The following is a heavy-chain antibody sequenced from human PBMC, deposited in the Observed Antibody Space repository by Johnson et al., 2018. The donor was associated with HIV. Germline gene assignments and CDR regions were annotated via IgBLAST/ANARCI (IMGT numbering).Heavy chain of an antibody. CDR2: ISYDGSNK. CDR3: AREEGTDILTRGDAFDI. CDR1: GFTFSSNA. J-gene: IGHJ3*02. D-gene: IGHD3-9*01. Sequence: QEKLVESGGGVVQPGRSLRLSCAASGFTFSSNAMHWVRQSPGKGLEWVAVISYDGSNKYYADSVKGRFTISRDNSKNTLYLQMNSLRAEDTAVYYCAREEGTDILTRGDAFDIWGQGTMVTVSS. V-gene: IGHV3-30-3*01.